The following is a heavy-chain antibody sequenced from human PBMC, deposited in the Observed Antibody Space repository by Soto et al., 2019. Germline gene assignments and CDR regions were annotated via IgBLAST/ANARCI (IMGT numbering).Heavy chain of an antibody. Sequence: QVQLVQSGAEVKKPGSSVKVSCKASGGTFSSYAISWVRQAPGQGLEWMGGIIPIFGTANYAQKFQGRVTITADESTSTAYMELSSLRSEDTAVYYCARSAALAYCGGDCYSGYGNWGQGTLVNVSS. J-gene: IGHJ4*02. D-gene: IGHD2-21*02. CDR3: ARSAALAYCGGDCYSGYGN. CDR1: GGTFSSYA. V-gene: IGHV1-69*01. CDR2: IIPIFGTA.